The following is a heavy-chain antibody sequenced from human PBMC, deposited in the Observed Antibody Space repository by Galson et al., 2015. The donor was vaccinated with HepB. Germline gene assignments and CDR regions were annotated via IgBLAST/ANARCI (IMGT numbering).Heavy chain of an antibody. D-gene: IGHD6-19*01. CDR2: ISYDGRNK. J-gene: IGHJ1*01. CDR1: GFTFSSYA. V-gene: IGHV3-30*04. CDR3: ARDKLATVAGTGYFQH. Sequence: SLRLSCAASGFTFSSYAMHWVRRAPGKGLEWVALISYDGRNKYYVDSVKGRCSISRDNSKNTLYLQMNSLRAEDTAVYYCARDKLATVAGTGYFQHWGQGTLVTVSS.